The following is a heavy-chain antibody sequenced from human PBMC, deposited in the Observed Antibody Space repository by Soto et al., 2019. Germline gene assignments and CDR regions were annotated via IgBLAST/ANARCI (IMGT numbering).Heavy chain of an antibody. CDR1: GFTFSSYA. V-gene: IGHV3-23*01. CDR2: ISGSGGST. D-gene: IGHD2-2*01. Sequence: EVQLLESGGGLVQPGGSLRLSCAASGFTFSSYAMSWVRQAPGKGLEWVSAISGSGGSTYHADSVKGRFTISRDNSKNTLYLQMNSLRAEDTAVYYCAKDFNQYQLLLLDYWGQGTLVTVSS. J-gene: IGHJ4*02. CDR3: AKDFNQYQLLLLDY.